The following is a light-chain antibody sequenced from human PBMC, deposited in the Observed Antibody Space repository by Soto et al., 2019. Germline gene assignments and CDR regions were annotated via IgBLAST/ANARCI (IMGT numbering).Light chain of an antibody. CDR2: DAS. Sequence: DLQMTQSPSTLSASVGDRVTITCRASQSISGWLAWYQQKPGKAPNLLIYDASNLESGVPSRFSGSGSGTEFTLTISSLQPADFATYYCQHYNSYPITFGQGTRLEIK. J-gene: IGKJ5*01. CDR3: QHYNSYPIT. CDR1: QSISGW. V-gene: IGKV1-5*01.